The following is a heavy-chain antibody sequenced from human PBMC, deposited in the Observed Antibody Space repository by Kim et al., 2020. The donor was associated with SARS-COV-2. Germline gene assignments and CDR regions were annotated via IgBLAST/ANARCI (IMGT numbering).Heavy chain of an antibody. CDR2: IYSGGSST. CDR1: GFTFSSYA. Sequence: GGSLRLSCAASGFTFSSYAMSWVRQAPGKGLEWVSVIYSGGSSTYYADSVKGRFTISRDNSKNTLYLQMNSLRAEDTAVYYCAKGRVQLVPPDYRGQGTLVTVSS. D-gene: IGHD6-13*01. V-gene: IGHV3-23*03. J-gene: IGHJ4*02. CDR3: AKGRVQLVPPDY.